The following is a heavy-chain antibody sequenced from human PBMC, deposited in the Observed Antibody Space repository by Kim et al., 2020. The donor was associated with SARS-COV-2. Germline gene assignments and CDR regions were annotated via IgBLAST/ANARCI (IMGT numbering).Heavy chain of an antibody. J-gene: IGHJ4*02. Sequence: GGSLRLSCAASGFTFSSYEMNWVRQAPGKGLEWVSYISSSGSTIYYADSVKGRFTISRDNAKNSLYLQMNSLRAEDTAVYYCARDYYDSSGYYAFDYWGQGTWSPSPQ. CDR1: GFTFSSYE. V-gene: IGHV3-48*03. CDR2: ISSSGSTI. CDR3: ARDYYDSSGYYAFDY. D-gene: IGHD3-22*01.